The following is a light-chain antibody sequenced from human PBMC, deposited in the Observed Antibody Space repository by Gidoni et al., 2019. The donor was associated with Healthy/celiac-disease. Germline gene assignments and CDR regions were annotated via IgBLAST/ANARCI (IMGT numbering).Light chain of an antibody. CDR1: SSDVGGYNY. Sequence: QSALTQPASVSGSPGQSITIYCTGTSSDVGGYNYVSWYQQHPGKAPKLMIYEVSNRPSGVSNRFSGSTSGNTASLTISGLQAEDEADYYCSSYTSSSTLVYVFGTGTKVTVL. J-gene: IGLJ1*01. CDR2: EVS. V-gene: IGLV2-14*01. CDR3: SSYTSSSTLVYV.